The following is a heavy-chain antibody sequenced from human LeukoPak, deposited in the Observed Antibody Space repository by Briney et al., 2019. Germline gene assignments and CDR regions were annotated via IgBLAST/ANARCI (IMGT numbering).Heavy chain of an antibody. J-gene: IGHJ4*02. CDR2: IIPILGIA. V-gene: IGHV1-69*04. Sequence: SVKVPCKASGGTFSSYAISWVRQAPGQGLEWMGRIIPILGIANYAQKFQGRVTITADKSTSTAYMELSSLRSEDTAVYYCASYSSSSFFDYWGQGTLVTVSS. CDR3: ASYSSSSFFDY. D-gene: IGHD6-6*01. CDR1: GGTFSSYA.